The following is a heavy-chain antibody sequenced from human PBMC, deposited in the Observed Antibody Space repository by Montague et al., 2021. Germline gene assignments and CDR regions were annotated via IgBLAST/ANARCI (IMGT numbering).Heavy chain of an antibody. V-gene: IGHV3-9*01. Sequence: SLRLSCAASGFIFNNYVMNWVRQAPGKGLEWVSGINGNSINIDYADSVKGRFTISRDNAKNSLYLQMNSLRAEGTAFYYCVKDTRDYYPDFWGQGILVTVSS. CDR3: VKDTRDYYPDF. J-gene: IGHJ4*02. CDR1: GFIFNNYV. D-gene: IGHD3-3*01. CDR2: INGNSINI.